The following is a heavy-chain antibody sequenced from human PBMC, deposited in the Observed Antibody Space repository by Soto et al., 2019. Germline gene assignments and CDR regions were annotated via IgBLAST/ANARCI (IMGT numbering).Heavy chain of an antibody. V-gene: IGHV3-11*01. CDR1: GFTFSDYY. J-gene: IGHJ4*02. CDR2: ISSSGSTI. D-gene: IGHD6-13*01. CDR3: ARERKQLRPLDY. Sequence: GESLKISCAASGFTFSDYYMSWIRQAPGKGLEWVSYISSSGSTIYYADSVKGRFTISRDNAKNSLYLQMNSLRAEDTAVYYCARERKQLRPLDYWGQGTLVTVSS.